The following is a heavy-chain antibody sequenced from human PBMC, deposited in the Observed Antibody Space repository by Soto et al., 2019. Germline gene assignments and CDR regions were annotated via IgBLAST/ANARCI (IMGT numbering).Heavy chain of an antibody. J-gene: IGHJ3*02. CDR1: GFPVCSSDYY. V-gene: IGHV4-39*01. CDR2: IYYSGST. Sequence: SGTLSRICPAYGFPVCSSDYYLGWIRPPPGKGLEWIGSIYYSGSTYYNPSLKSRVTISVDTSKNQFSLKLSSVTAADTAVYYCARLRVVKNAFDIWGQGTMVT. D-gene: IGHD2-15*01. CDR3: ARLRVVKNAFDI.